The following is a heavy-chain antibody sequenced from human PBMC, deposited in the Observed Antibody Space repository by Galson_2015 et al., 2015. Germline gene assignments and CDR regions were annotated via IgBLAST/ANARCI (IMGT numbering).Heavy chain of an antibody. J-gene: IGHJ4*02. CDR3: AREVLNSGGA. CDR2: TYYTSRWYT. CDR1: GDSVSGTNVA. V-gene: IGHV6-1*01. D-gene: IGHD6-19*01. Sequence: CAISGDSVSGTNVAWNWIRQSPSRGLEWLGRTYYTSRWYTNYAMSVTRRITISPDTSKNQVTLQLNSVTPEDTAVYYCAREVLNSGGAGGGGALVAVSS.